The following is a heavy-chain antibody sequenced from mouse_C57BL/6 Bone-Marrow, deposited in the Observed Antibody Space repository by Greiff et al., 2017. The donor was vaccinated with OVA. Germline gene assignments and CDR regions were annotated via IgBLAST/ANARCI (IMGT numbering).Heavy chain of an antibody. CDR2: ISYDGSN. J-gene: IGHJ4*01. CDR1: GYSITSGYY. Sequence: ESGPGLVKPSQSLSLTCSVTGYSITSGYYWNWIRQFPGNKLEWMGYISYDGSNNYNPSLKNRISITRDTSKNQFFLKLNSVTTEDTATYYCARGGYSNYGAMDYWGQGTSVTVSS. D-gene: IGHD2-5*01. CDR3: ARGGYSNYGAMDY. V-gene: IGHV3-6*01.